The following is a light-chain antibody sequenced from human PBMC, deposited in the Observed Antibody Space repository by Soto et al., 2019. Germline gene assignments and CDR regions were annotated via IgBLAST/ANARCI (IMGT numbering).Light chain of an antibody. Sequence: ILMTQSPATLAVSPGERVTLSCRAGQLIDNKLAWYQQRPGQAPRLLIYAASTRVTGLPVRFSGSGSGTEFLLTISCLQSEDVGIYYCQQYKSWRTFSRGTNVEIK. CDR2: AAS. CDR3: QQYKSWRT. J-gene: IGKJ1*01. CDR1: QLIDNK. V-gene: IGKV3-15*01.